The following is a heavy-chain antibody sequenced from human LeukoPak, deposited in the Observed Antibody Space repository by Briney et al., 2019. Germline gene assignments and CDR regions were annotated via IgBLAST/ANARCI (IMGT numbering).Heavy chain of an antibody. D-gene: IGHD3-3*01. J-gene: IGHJ5*02. CDR1: GYTFTGYY. CDR2: INPNSGGT. V-gene: IGHV1-2*02. CDR3: ARGGYYDFWSGYSSNWFDP. Sequence: GASVKVSCKASGYTFTGYYMHWVRQAPGQGLEWMGWINPNSGGTNYAQKFQGRVTMTRDTSISTAYMELSRLRSEDTAVYYCARGGYYDFWSGYSSNWFDPWGQGTLVTVSS.